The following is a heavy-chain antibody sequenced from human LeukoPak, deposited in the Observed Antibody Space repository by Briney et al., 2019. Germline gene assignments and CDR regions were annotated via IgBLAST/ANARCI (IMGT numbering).Heavy chain of an antibody. D-gene: IGHD6-13*01. CDR1: GGSFSDYY. CDR2: IYYSGST. Sequence: PSETLSLTCAAYGGSFSDYYWSWIRQPPGKGLEWIGYIYYSGSTNYNPSLKSRVTISVDTSKNQFSLKLSSVTAADTAVYYCARYSSSSFWSSAYYYYYGMDVWGQGTTVTVSS. V-gene: IGHV4-59*08. CDR3: ARYSSSSFWSSAYYYYYGMDV. J-gene: IGHJ6*02.